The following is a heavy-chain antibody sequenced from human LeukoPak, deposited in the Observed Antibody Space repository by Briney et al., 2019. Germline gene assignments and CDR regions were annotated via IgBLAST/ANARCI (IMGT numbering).Heavy chain of an antibody. J-gene: IGHJ4*02. D-gene: IGHD1-26*01. CDR1: GFTFSTYA. Sequence: GGSLRLSCAPSGFTFSTYAMTWVRQAPGKGLEWVSGISTSGDRTYYADSVKGRFTISRDNSKNTLYLQMNSLRAEDTAEYYCARSAVGTSCCTAVDYWGQGTLVTVSS. CDR3: ARSAVGTSCCTAVDY. CDR2: ISTSGDRT. V-gene: IGHV3-23*01.